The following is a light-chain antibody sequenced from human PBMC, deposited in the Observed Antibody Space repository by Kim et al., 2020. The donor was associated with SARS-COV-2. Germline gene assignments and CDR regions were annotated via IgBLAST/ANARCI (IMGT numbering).Light chain of an antibody. V-gene: IGLV2-14*03. J-gene: IGLJ3*02. CDR1: YNY. Sequence: YNYVSWYQPHPGKAPKLMIYDVSKRPSGVSNRFSGSKSGNTASLTVSGLQAEDEADYYCSSYTTSNAWVFGGGTQLTVL. CDR2: DVS. CDR3: SSYTTSNAWV.